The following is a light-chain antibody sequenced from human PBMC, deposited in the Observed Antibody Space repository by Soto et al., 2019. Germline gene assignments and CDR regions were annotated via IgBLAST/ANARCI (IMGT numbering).Light chain of an antibody. CDR1: QSISSW. J-gene: IGKJ1*01. V-gene: IGKV1-5*01. CDR2: DAS. Sequence: SPPTLSASERDRVTLTCRASQSISSWLAWYQQKPGKAPKLLIYDASSLESGVPSRFSGSGSGTEFTLTISSLQPDDFATYYCQQYNSYRWTFGQGTKVDIK. CDR3: QQYNSYRWT.